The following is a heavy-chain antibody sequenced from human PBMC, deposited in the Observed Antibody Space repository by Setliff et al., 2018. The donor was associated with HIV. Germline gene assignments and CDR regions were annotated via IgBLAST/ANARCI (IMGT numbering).Heavy chain of an antibody. CDR2: ISYSGST. CDR1: GGSISSGGYY. Sequence: ASETLSLTCTVSGGSISSGGYYWSWIRQPPGKGLEWIGYISYSGSTNYNPSLKSRVTLSVKTSKNQFSLKLNSVTAADTAMYYCVIRRNFDWLMKSGPFDHWGQGILVTVSS. D-gene: IGHD3-9*01. J-gene: IGHJ4*02. CDR3: VIRRNFDWLMKSGPFDH. V-gene: IGHV4-61*08.